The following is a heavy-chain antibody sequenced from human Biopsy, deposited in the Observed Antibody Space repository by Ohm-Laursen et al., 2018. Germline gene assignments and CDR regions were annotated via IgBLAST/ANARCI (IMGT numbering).Heavy chain of an antibody. CDR1: GYSFTSYY. CDR2: INPSGSTT. CDR3: ARNTGWYGDLYYFDY. V-gene: IGHV1-46*01. Sequence: SVKVSCKASGYSFTSYYRHWVRQAPGQGPEWMGMINPSGSTTSYPQIFQGRVTMTRDTSKSTVYMELSSLRSADTAVYFCARNTGWYGDLYYFDYWGQGTLVTVSS. D-gene: IGHD6-19*01. J-gene: IGHJ4*02.